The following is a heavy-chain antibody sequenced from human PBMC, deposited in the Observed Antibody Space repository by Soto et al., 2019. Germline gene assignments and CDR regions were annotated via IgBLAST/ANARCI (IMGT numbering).Heavy chain of an antibody. CDR3: ARDRLRLGELSLLGYFDY. V-gene: IGHV3-30-3*01. J-gene: IGHJ4*02. CDR2: ISHDGSNK. D-gene: IGHD3-16*02. Sequence: GGSLRLSCAASGFTYSKYTMYWVRQAPGKGLEWVAAISHDGSNKYYGDSVKGRFTISRDNSKNTLSVQMSNLKSEDTAVYYCARDRLRLGELSLLGYFDYWGQGTLVTVSS. CDR1: GFTYSKYT.